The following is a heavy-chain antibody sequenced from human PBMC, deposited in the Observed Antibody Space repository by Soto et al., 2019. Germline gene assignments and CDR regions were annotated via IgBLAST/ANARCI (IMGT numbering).Heavy chain of an antibody. J-gene: IGHJ5*02. CDR3: AKLRYNWNDLRWFDP. CDR1: GFTFSSYA. V-gene: IGHV3-23*01. Sequence: VGSLRLSCAASGFTFSSYAMSWVRQAPGKGLEWVSAISGSGGSTYYADSVKGRFTISRDNSKNTLYLQMNSLRAEDTAVYYCAKLRYNWNDLRWFDPWGQGTLVTVSS. D-gene: IGHD1-20*01. CDR2: ISGSGGST.